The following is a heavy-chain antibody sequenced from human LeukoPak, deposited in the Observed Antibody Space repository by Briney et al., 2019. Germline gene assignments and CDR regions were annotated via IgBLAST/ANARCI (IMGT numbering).Heavy chain of an antibody. Sequence: PSETLSLTCTVSGGSISSGGYYWSWIRQPPGKGLEWIGYIYHSGSTYYNPSLKSRVTISVDRSKNQFSLKPSSVTAADTAVYYCARALMGRGYSYGRIDYWGQGTLVTVSS. CDR3: ARALMGRGYSYGRIDY. J-gene: IGHJ4*02. CDR2: IYHSGST. CDR1: GGSISSGGYY. V-gene: IGHV4-30-2*01. D-gene: IGHD5-18*01.